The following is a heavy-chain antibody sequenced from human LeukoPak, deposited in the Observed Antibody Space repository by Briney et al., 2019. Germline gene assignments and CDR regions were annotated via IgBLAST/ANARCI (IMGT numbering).Heavy chain of an antibody. CDR2: FDPEDGET. CDR1: GYTLTDLS. Sequence: ASVKVSCKVSGYTLTDLSMHWVRQAPGKGLEWLGGFDPEDGETIYAQKFQGRVTLAEDTSTDTAYMELSSLRSEDTAAYYFATDIPRRVRGVVYSSFGMDVWGQGTTVTVSS. V-gene: IGHV1-24*01. CDR3: ATDIPRRVRGVVYSSFGMDV. J-gene: IGHJ6*02. D-gene: IGHD3-10*01.